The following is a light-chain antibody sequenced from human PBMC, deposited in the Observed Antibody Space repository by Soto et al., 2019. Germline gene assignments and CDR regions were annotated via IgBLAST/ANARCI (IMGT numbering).Light chain of an antibody. V-gene: IGKV1-9*01. CDR3: QQLNSYPLT. CDR2: EAS. Sequence: IQLTQFPSSLSASVGDRVTITCRASQVIGSDLAWYQQQPGKAPKLLIYEASTLHSGVPSRFSGSVSGTDFTLTISRLQPEDFATYYCQQLNSYPLTFGGGTKVEIK. J-gene: IGKJ4*01. CDR1: QVIGSD.